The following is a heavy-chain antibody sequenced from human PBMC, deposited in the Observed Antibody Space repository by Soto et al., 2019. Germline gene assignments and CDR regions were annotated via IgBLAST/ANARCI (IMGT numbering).Heavy chain of an antibody. J-gene: IGHJ4*02. CDR3: AKDEVKYQLLHGLGY. Sequence: EVQLLESGGGLVQPGGSLRLSCAASGFTFSSDAMSWVRQAPGKGLEWVSAISGRGGSTYYADSVKGRFTITRDNSKNTLYLQMTSLRAEDTAVYYCAKDEVKYQLLHGLGYWGQGTLVTVSS. V-gene: IGHV3-23*01. D-gene: IGHD2-2*01. CDR1: GFTFSSDA. CDR2: ISGRGGST.